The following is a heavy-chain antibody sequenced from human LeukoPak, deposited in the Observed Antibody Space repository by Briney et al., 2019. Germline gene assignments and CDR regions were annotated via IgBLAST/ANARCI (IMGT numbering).Heavy chain of an antibody. V-gene: IGHV4-59*01. Sequence: SETLSLTCTVSGGSISSYYWSWIRQPPGKGLEWIGYIYYSGSTNYNPSLKSRVTISVDTSKNQFSLKLSSVTAADTAVNYCARYRTARGKFDYWGQGTLVTVSS. J-gene: IGHJ4*02. CDR3: ARYRTARGKFDY. D-gene: IGHD3-10*01. CDR2: IYYSGST. CDR1: GGSISSYY.